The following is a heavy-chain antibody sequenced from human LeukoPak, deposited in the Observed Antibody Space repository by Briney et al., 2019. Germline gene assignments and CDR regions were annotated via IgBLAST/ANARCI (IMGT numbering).Heavy chain of an antibody. J-gene: IGHJ1*01. CDR2: IYYTGST. D-gene: IGHD6-19*01. CDR1: GGAISTYY. Sequence: SETLSLTCTVSGGAISTYYWSWIRQTPGMGLEWIGYIYYTGSTNYNPSLKSRVTISVDSSKNQFSLKMSSMTAADTAVYYCARAQGYSSGWDFQHWGQGTLVTVSS. CDR3: ARAQGYSSGWDFQH. V-gene: IGHV4-59*01.